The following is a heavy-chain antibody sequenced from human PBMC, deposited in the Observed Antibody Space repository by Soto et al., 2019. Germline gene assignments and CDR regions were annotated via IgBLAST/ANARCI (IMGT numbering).Heavy chain of an antibody. CDR3: ARDWSRYYYYMDV. Sequence: PGGSLRLSCAASGFTFSDYYMSWIRQAPGKGLEWVSYISSSGSTIYYADSVKGRFTISRDNAKNSLYLQMNSLRAEDMAVYYCARDWSRYYYYMDVWGKGTTVTVSS. J-gene: IGHJ6*03. V-gene: IGHV3-11*01. CDR1: GFTFSDYY. D-gene: IGHD3-3*01. CDR2: ISSSGSTI.